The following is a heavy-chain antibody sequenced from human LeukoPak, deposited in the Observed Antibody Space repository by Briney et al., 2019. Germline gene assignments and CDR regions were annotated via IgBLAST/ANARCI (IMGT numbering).Heavy chain of an antibody. D-gene: IGHD3-10*01. CDR3: ARGRGGSGSYYRAYFDY. V-gene: IGHV4-4*02. Sequence: PSETLSLTCAVSGGSISSSNWWSWVRQPPGKGLEWIGEIYHSGSTNYNPSLKSRVTISVDKSKNQFSLKLSSVTAADTAVYYCARGRGGSGSYYRAYFDYWGQGTLVTVSS. CDR2: IYHSGST. J-gene: IGHJ4*02. CDR1: GGSISSSNW.